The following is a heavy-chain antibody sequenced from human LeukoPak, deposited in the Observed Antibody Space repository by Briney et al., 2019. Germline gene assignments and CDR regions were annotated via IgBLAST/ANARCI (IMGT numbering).Heavy chain of an antibody. V-gene: IGHV3-48*01. CDR1: GFNFSSYS. D-gene: IGHD1-26*01. J-gene: IGHJ6*03. Sequence: GGALRLSCAALGFNFSSYSMNWVRQASGKGVGWVSYISSSSSTIYYADSVKGRFTISRDNAKNSLYLQMNSLRAEDTAVYYCARETWELLISYYMDVWGKGTTVTVSS. CDR3: ARETWELLISYYMDV. CDR2: ISSSSSTI.